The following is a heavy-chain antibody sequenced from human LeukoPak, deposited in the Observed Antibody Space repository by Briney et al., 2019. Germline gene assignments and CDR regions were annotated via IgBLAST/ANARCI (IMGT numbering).Heavy chain of an antibody. Sequence: ETLSLTCTVSGDSISSSYWSWTRQPPGKGLEWIAYIYYSGSTNYNPSLKSRVTISVDTSKNQFSLKLSSVTAADTAVYYCARLDYYDSSGYFYGVFDIWGQGTMVTVSS. J-gene: IGHJ3*02. CDR1: GDSISSSY. V-gene: IGHV4-59*01. CDR2: IYYSGST. D-gene: IGHD3-22*01. CDR3: ARLDYYDSSGYFYGVFDI.